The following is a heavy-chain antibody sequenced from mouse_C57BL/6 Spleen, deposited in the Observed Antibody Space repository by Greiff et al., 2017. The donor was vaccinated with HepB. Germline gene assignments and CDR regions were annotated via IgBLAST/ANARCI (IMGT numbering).Heavy chain of an antibody. CDR3: AIITTVLFDY. V-gene: IGHV1-61*01. J-gene: IGHJ2*01. Sequence: QVQLQQPGAELVRPGSSVKLSCKASGYTFTSYWMDWVKQRPGQGLEWIGNIYPSDSETHYNQKFKDKATLTVDKSSSTAYMQLSSLTSEDSAVYYCAIITTVLFDYWGQGTTLTVSS. D-gene: IGHD1-1*01. CDR2: IYPSDSET. CDR1: GYTFTSYW.